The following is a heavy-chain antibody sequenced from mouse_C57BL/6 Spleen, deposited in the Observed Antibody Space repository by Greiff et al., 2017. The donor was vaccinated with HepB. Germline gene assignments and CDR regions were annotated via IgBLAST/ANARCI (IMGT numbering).Heavy chain of an antibody. J-gene: IGHJ4*01. D-gene: IGHD1-1*01. CDR3: TRSYYDGSSPYAMDY. CDR1: GYTFTDYE. Sequence: VQLQQSGAELVRPGASVTLSCKASGYTFTDYEMHWVKQTPVHGLEWIGAIDPETGGTAYNQKFKGKAILTAVKSSSTAYMELRSLTAEDSAVYYCTRSYYDGSSPYAMDYWGQGASVTDSS. CDR2: IDPETGGT. V-gene: IGHV1-15*01.